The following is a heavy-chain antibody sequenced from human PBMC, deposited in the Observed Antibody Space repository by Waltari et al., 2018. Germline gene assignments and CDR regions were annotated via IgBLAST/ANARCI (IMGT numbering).Heavy chain of an antibody. V-gene: IGHV1-2*06. CDR1: GYTFTGYY. J-gene: IGHJ6*03. CDR2: INPNSGGT. D-gene: IGHD4-17*01. CDR3: ARDVDGDSTDYYYYYMDV. Sequence: QVQLVQSGAEVKKPGASVKVSSKASGYTFTGYYMHWVRQAPGQGLEWMGRINPNSGGTNYAQKFQGRVTMTRDTSISTAYMELSRLRSDDTAVYYCARDVDGDSTDYYYYYMDVWGKGTTVTVSS.